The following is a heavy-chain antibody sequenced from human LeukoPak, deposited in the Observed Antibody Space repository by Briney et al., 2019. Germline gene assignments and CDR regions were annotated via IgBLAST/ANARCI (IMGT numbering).Heavy chain of an antibody. CDR1: GGSFSGYY. CDR2: INHSGST. J-gene: IGHJ6*02. D-gene: IGHD2-2*01. CDR3: ATTVILVPTADYYGMDV. Sequence: SETLSLTCAVYGGSFSGYYWSWIRQPPGKGLEWIGEINHSGSTNYNPSLKSRLTISVDTSKNQFSLKVSSGAAADTAVYYCATTVILVPTADYYGMDVWGQGTTVTVSS. V-gene: IGHV4-34*01.